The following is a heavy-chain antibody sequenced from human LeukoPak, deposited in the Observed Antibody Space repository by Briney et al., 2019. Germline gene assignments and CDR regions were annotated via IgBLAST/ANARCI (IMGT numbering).Heavy chain of an antibody. CDR3: ARSKRYCTNGICYTNGGFDH. D-gene: IGHD2-8*01. CDR1: GVTFSSYV. J-gene: IGHJ4*02. V-gene: IGHV3-64*01. CDR2: ISSNGGST. Sequence: GGSLRLSCAASGVTFSSYVMHWGRQAPGKGLEYVSAISSNGGSTYYPNSVKGRFTISRDNSKNTLYLQMGSLRAEDMAIYYCARSKRYCTNGICYTNGGFDHWGQGTLVTVSS.